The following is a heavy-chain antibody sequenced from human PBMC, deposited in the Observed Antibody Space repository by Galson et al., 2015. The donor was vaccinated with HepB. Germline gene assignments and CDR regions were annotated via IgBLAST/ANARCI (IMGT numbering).Heavy chain of an antibody. CDR2: ISYDGSNK. J-gene: IGHJ6*02. V-gene: IGHV3-30*18. D-gene: IGHD6-13*01. Sequence: SLRLSCAASGFTFSSYGMRWVRQAPGKGLEWVAVISYDGSNKYYADSVKGRFTISRDNSKNTLYLQMNSLRAEDTAVYYCAKERGSSYYYYYGMDVWGQGTTVTVSS. CDR1: GFTFSSYG. CDR3: AKERGSSYYYYYGMDV.